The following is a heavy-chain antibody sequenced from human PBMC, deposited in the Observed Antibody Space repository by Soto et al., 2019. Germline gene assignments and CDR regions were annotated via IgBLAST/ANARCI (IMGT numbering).Heavy chain of an antibody. Sequence: PGGSLRLSCAASGFPFSRYIMNWVRQAPGKGLEWVSYISSSSSTIYYADSVKGRFTISRDNAKNSLYLQMNSLRDEDTAVYYCARDSRSPYSSGGFARRHQVLDIWAKGKMVTVS. CDR1: GFPFSRYI. CDR2: ISSSSSTI. V-gene: IGHV3-48*02. CDR3: ARDSRSPYSSGGFARRHQVLDI. J-gene: IGHJ3*02. D-gene: IGHD6-19*01.